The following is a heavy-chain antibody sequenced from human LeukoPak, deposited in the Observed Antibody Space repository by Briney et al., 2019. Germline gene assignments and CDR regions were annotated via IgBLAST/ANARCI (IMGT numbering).Heavy chain of an antibody. D-gene: IGHD5-18*01. Sequence: GRSLRLSCAASGFTFSSYGMHWVRQAPGKGLEWVAVISYDGSNKYYADSVKGRFTISRDNAKNSLYLQMNSLRAEDTAVYYCARDLDTAGGIDYWGQGTLVTVSS. V-gene: IGHV3-30*03. J-gene: IGHJ4*02. CDR1: GFTFSSYG. CDR3: ARDLDTAGGIDY. CDR2: ISYDGSNK.